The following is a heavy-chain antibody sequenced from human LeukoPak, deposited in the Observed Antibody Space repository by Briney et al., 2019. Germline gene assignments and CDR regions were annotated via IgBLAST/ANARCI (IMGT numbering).Heavy chain of an antibody. Sequence: GRSLRLSCEASGFSFSDSGMHWVRQAPGKGLEWVAVLWSDERIKYYADPVKGRFTISRDNSRKTVWLQMDSLTVEDTALYYCATEGPDGTYSYFHHWGQGTLVRVSS. J-gene: IGHJ4*02. D-gene: IGHD1-26*01. V-gene: IGHV3-33*08. CDR1: GFSFSDSG. CDR2: LWSDERIK. CDR3: ATEGPDGTYSYFHH.